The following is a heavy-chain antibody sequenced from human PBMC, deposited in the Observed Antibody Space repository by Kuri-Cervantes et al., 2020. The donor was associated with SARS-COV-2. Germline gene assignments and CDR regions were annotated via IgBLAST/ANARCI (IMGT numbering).Heavy chain of an antibody. CDR2: IYTSGST. V-gene: IGHV4-4*09. CDR3: ARPGGFLDV. J-gene: IGHJ6*04. D-gene: IGHD4-23*01. CDR1: GGSISTHF. Sequence: ESLKISCTVSGGSISTHFWTWIRQPPGKGLEWIGYIYTSGSTNYNPSLKSRVTISVDTSKNQFSLKLSSVTAADTAVYYCARPGGFLDVWGKGTTVTVSS.